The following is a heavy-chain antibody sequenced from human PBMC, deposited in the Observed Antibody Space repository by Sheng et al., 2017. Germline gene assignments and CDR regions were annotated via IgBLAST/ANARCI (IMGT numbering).Heavy chain of an antibody. CDR1: GGSINSGSYY. CDR3: ARGVVPAASSGYWFDP. CDR2: IYTSGST. D-gene: IGHD2-2*01. Sequence: QVQLQESGPGLVKPSQTLSLTCTVSGGSINSGSYYWNWIRQPAGKGLEWIGRIYTSGSTNYNPSLKSRVTISVDTSKNQFSLKLSSVTAADTAVYYCARGVVPAASSGYWFDPWGQGTLVTVSS. J-gene: IGHJ5*02. V-gene: IGHV4-61*02.